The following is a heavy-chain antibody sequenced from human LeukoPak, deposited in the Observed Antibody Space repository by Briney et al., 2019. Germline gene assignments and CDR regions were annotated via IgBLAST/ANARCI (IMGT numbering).Heavy chain of an antibody. CDR1: GFTFSSYS. V-gene: IGHV3-21*01. Sequence: GGSLRPSCAASGFTFSSYSMNWVRQAPGKGLEWVSSISSSSSYIYYADSVKGRFTISRDNAKNSLYLQMNSLRAEDTAVYYCAGWRAAGTVDFDYWGQGTLVTVSS. CDR2: ISSSSSYI. CDR3: AGWRAAGTVDFDY. J-gene: IGHJ4*02. D-gene: IGHD6-13*01.